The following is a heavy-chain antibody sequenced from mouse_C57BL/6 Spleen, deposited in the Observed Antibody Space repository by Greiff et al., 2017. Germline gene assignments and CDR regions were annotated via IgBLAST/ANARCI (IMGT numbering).Heavy chain of an antibody. J-gene: IGHJ2*01. CDR1: GYTFTSYW. CDR2: IYPGSGST. Sequence: QVQLQQSGAELVKPGASVKMSCKASGYTFTSYWITWVKQRPGQALEWIGDIYPGSGSTNYNEKFKSKATLTVDTASSTAYMQLSSLTSEDSAVYYCARGADGDFDYWGQGTTLTVSS. CDR3: ARGADGDFDY. V-gene: IGHV1-55*01. D-gene: IGHD3-3*01.